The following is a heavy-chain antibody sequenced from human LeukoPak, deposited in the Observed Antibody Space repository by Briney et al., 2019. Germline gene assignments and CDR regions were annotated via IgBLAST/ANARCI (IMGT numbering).Heavy chain of an antibody. J-gene: IGHJ3*02. CDR2: MYSSGST. CDR1: GGSISSYS. D-gene: IGHD3-3*01. V-gene: IGHV4-4*07. CDR3: ARVSTIFGRRAFDI. Sequence: SETLSLTCTVSGGSISSYSWSWIRQPAGKGLEWIGRMYSSGSTKYNPSLKSRVTMSVDTSKNQISLKLTSVTAADTAIYYCARVSTIFGRRAFDIWGQGTMVTVSS.